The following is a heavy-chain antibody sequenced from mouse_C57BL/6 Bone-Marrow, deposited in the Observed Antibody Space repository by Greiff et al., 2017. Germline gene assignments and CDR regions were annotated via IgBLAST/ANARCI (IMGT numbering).Heavy chain of an antibody. J-gene: IGHJ3*01. Sequence: QVQLQQSGAELARPGASVKLSCKASGYTFTSYGISWVKQRTGQGLEWIGEIYPRSGNTYYNEKFKGKATLTADKSSSTAYMELRSLTSEDSAVXFCARCSNYWFAYWGQGTLVTVSA. CDR2: IYPRSGNT. D-gene: IGHD2-5*01. CDR1: GYTFTSYG. CDR3: ARCSNYWFAY. V-gene: IGHV1-81*01.